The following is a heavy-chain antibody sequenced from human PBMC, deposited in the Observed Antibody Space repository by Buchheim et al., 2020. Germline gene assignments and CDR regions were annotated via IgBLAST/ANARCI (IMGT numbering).Heavy chain of an antibody. V-gene: IGHV1-46*01. J-gene: IGHJ6*03. CDR1: GYTFTSYY. CDR3: ARDPGEYCSSTSCYMGIHYYYYYYMDV. Sequence: QVQLVQSGAEVKKPGASVKVSCKASGYTFTSYYMHWVRQAPGQGLEWMGIINPSGGSTSYAQKFQGRVTMTRDTSTSQVYMELSSLRSEDTAVYYCARDPGEYCSSTSCYMGIHYYYYYYMDVWGKGTT. D-gene: IGHD2-2*02. CDR2: INPSGGST.